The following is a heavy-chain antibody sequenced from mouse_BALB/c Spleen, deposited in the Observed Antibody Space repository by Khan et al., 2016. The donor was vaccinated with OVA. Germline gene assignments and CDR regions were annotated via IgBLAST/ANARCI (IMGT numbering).Heavy chain of an antibody. J-gene: IGHJ3*01. CDR2: IDPSTGYT. Sequence: QVRLQQSGAELAKPGASVKMSCKASGYTFTTYWMHWVKQRPGQGLEWIGYIDPSTGYTDYNQKFKDKASLTTDKSSSTAYMQLSSLTSEDSVVYYCTRRGLYGIFAYWGHGTLVTVSA. CDR1: GYTFTTYW. D-gene: IGHD2-1*01. CDR3: TRRGLYGIFAY. V-gene: IGHV1-7*01.